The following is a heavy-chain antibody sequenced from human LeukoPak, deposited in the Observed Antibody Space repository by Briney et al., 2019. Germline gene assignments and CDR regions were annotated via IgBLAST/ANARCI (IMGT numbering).Heavy chain of an antibody. J-gene: IGHJ5*02. D-gene: IGHD2-8*02. V-gene: IGHV4-59*11. CDR3: ARLTTGTNWFDP. CDR2: IYYSGST. CDR1: GGSISSHY. Sequence: PSETLSLTCTVSGGSISSHYWSWIRQPPGKGLEWIGYIYYSGSTNYNPSLKSRVTISVDTSKNQFSLKLSSATAADTAVYYCARLTTGTNWFDPWGQGTLVTVSS.